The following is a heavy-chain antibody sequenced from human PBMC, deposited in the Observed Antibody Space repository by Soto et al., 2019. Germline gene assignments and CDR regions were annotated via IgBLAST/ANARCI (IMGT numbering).Heavy chain of an antibody. V-gene: IGHV4-31*03. Sequence: QVQLQESGPGLVKPSQTLSLTCTVSGGSISSGGYYWSWIRQHPGKGLEWIGYIYYSGSTYYNPSLKSRVTLAVYTSKNQFSLKLSSVTAADTAVYYCANYYDSSGYFDYWGQGTLVTVSS. CDR3: ANYYDSSGYFDY. D-gene: IGHD3-22*01. J-gene: IGHJ4*02. CDR1: GGSISSGGYY. CDR2: IYYSGST.